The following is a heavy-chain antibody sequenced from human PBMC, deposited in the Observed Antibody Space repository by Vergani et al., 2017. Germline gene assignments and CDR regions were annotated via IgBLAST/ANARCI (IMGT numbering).Heavy chain of an antibody. CDR1: GYSISSGYY. D-gene: IGHD1-1*01. J-gene: IGHJ4*02. Sequence: QVQLQESGPGLVKPSETLSLTCAVSGYSISSGYYWGWIRQPPGKGLEWIGSIYHSGSTYYNPSLKSRVTISVDTSKNQFSLKLSSVSAADTAVYYCARHKIKWNVFGYWGQGTLVTVSS. V-gene: IGHV4-38-2*01. CDR2: IYHSGST. CDR3: ARHKIKWNVFGY.